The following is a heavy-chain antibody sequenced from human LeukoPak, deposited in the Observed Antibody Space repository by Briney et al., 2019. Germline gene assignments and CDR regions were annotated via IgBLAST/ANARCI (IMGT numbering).Heavy chain of an antibody. D-gene: IGHD2-21*02. CDR2: VNPGGSIA. CDR1: GFTFNNYW. J-gene: IGHJ1*01. V-gene: IGHV3-74*01. CDR3: ARGGGDPPPEH. Sequence: PGGSLRLSCAASGFTFNNYWIHWVRQAPGKGLVWVSRVNPGGSIANFADSVKGRFTISRDNAKNSLYLQMNSLRAEDTAVYYCARGGGDPPPEHWGQGTLVTVSS.